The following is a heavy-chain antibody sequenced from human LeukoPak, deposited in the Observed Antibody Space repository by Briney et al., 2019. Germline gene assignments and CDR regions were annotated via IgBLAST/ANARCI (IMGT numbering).Heavy chain of an antibody. CDR1: GGSISSYY. J-gene: IGHJ4*02. CDR2: IYYSGST. CDR3: ARDLDSGSYYFDY. Sequence: PSETLSLTCTVSGGSISSYYWSWIRQPPGKGLEWIGYIYYSGSTNYNPSLKSRVTISVDTSKNQFSLKLSSVTAADTAVYYCARDLDSGSYYFDYWGQGTLVTVSS. D-gene: IGHD1-26*01. V-gene: IGHV4-59*12.